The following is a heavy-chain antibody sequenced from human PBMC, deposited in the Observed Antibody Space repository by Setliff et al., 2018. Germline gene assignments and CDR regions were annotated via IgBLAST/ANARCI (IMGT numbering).Heavy chain of an antibody. CDR2: INPSGGST. D-gene: IGHD3-22*01. CDR1: GGTFSRYA. CDR3: ARDVFPYHYEGAFDI. J-gene: IGHJ3*02. Sequence: ASVKVSCKASGGTFSRYAISWVRQAPGQGLGWMGIINPSGGSTSYAQKFQGRVTMTRDTSTSTVYMDMSSLRSEDTAVYYCARDVFPYHYEGAFDIWGQGTMVTVSS. V-gene: IGHV1-46*01.